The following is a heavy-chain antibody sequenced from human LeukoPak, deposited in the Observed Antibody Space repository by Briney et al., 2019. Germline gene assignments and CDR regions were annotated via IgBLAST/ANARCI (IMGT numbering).Heavy chain of an antibody. J-gene: IGHJ6*04. CDR2: IRRKGYGGTT. D-gene: IGHD3-3*01. V-gene: IGHV3-49*04. Sequence: PGGSLRLSCTASGFTFGDYSLCWVRQAPEKGLEWVGFIRRKGYGGTTEYAPSVKGRFIISRDDSKSTAYLQMNSLKTEDTAVYYCTRDHDFWSGPFDVWGKGTTVTVST. CDR3: TRDHDFWSGPFDV. CDR1: GFTFGDYS.